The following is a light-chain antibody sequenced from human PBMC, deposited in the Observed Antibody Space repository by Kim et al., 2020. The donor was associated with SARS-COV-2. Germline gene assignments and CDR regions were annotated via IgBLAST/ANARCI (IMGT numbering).Light chain of an antibody. Sequence: LSPGERATLSCRARQSVSSYLAWYQQKPGQAPRLLIYDASNRATGIPARFSGSGSGTDFTLTISSLEPEDFAVYYSQQRSNWPPYSFGQGTKLEI. CDR1: QSVSSY. CDR2: DAS. CDR3: QQRSNWPPYS. J-gene: IGKJ2*03. V-gene: IGKV3-11*01.